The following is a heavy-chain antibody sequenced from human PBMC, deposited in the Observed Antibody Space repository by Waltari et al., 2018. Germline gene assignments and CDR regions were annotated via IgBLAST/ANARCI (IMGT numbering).Heavy chain of an antibody. CDR3: AKYREFYDFWSGYYSELDY. D-gene: IGHD3-3*01. Sequence: EVQLLESGGGLVQPGGSLRLSCAASGFTFSSYAMSWVRQAPGKGLEWVSAISGSGGSTDYADSVKGRFTISRDNSKNTLYLQMNSLRAEDTAVYYCAKYREFYDFWSGYYSELDYWGQGTLVTVSS. J-gene: IGHJ4*02. CDR2: ISGSGGST. CDR1: GFTFSSYA. V-gene: IGHV3-23*01.